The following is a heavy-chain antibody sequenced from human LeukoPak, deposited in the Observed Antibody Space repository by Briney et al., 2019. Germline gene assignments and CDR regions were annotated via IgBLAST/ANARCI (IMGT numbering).Heavy chain of an antibody. J-gene: IGHJ4*02. CDR2: VSAYADNT. Sequence: GASVKVSCKTSGYSFINYGITWVRQAPGQGLEWVGWVSAYADNTNYVQKFQGRVSMTTDTSTNTAYMELRSLRPDDTAVYYGARYCIGCHGFDFWGQGTLVTVSS. V-gene: IGHV1-18*01. D-gene: IGHD2-15*01. CDR1: GYSFINYG. CDR3: ARYCIGCHGFDF.